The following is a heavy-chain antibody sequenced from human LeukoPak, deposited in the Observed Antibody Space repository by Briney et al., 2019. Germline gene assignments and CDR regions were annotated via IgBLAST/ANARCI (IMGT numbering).Heavy chain of an antibody. Sequence: PGRSLRLSCAASGFTFDDYAMHWVRQAPGKGLEWVSGISWNSGSIGYADSVKGRFTISRDNAKNSLYLQMNSLRAEDMALYYCAKVSAVIEAFDIWGQGTMVTVSS. J-gene: IGHJ3*02. CDR3: AKVSAVIEAFDI. CDR2: ISWNSGSI. CDR1: GFTFDDYA. D-gene: IGHD3-22*01. V-gene: IGHV3-9*03.